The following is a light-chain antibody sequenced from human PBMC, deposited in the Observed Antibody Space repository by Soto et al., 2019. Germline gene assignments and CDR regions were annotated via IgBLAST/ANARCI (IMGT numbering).Light chain of an antibody. V-gene: IGKV2-28*01. J-gene: IGKJ1*01. CDR3: MQALQTRT. CDR1: QSLLHSNGYNH. Sequence: DFVMTQSPLSLPVTPGETASISCRSSQSLLHSNGYNHLDWYLQKPGQSPQLLIYMASHRASGVPDRVSGSGSGTDFTLKISRVEAEDVGVYYCMQALQTRTFGQGTKVEIK. CDR2: MAS.